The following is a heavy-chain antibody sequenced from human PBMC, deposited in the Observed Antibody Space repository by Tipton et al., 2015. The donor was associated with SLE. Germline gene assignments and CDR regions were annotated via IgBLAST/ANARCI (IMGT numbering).Heavy chain of an antibody. J-gene: IGHJ4*02. CDR3: ARIHYYDSDGYFYYFDY. V-gene: IGHV4-39*01. D-gene: IGHD3-22*01. Sequence: TLSLTCTVSGGSISSSGYYWGWIRQPPGKGLEWIGSIYYSGSTYNNPSLKSRVTISIDTSKNQFSLKLSFVTAADTAVYYCARIHYYDSDGYFYYFDYWGQGTLVTVSS. CDR1: GGSISSSGYY. CDR2: IYYSGST.